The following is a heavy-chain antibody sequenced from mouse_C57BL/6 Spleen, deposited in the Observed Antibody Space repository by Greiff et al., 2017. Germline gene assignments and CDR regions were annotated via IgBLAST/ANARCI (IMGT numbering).Heavy chain of an antibody. CDR2: INPGSGGT. V-gene: IGHV1-54*01. CDR1: GYAFTNYL. J-gene: IGHJ3*01. Sequence: QVQLQQSGAELVRPGTSVKVSCKASGYAFTNYLIEWVKQRPGQGLEWIGVINPGSGGTNYNEKFKGKATLAADKSSSTAYMQLSSLTSEDSAGYVCARYYYGTPFADWGQGTLVTVSA. CDR3: ARYYYGTPFAD. D-gene: IGHD1-1*01.